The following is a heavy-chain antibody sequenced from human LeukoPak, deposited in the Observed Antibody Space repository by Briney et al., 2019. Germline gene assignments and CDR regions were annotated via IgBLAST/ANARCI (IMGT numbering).Heavy chain of an antibody. Sequence: GGSLRLSCAASGFTFSSFGMNWVRQAPGKGLEWVSYIPSTSSTIYYADSVKGRFTIFRDNAKNSLYLQMNSLRVEDTAVYYCARSLSTDFDHWGQGTLVTVSS. D-gene: IGHD5/OR15-5a*01. V-gene: IGHV3-48*01. CDR3: ARSLSTDFDH. J-gene: IGHJ4*02. CDR1: GFTFSSFG. CDR2: IPSTSSTI.